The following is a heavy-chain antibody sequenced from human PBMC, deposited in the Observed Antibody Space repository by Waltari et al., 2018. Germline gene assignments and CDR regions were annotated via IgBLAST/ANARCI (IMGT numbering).Heavy chain of an antibody. V-gene: IGHV1-69*01. J-gene: IGHJ4*02. Sequence: QVQLVQSGAEVKKPGSSVKVSCKASGGTFSSYAISWGRQAPGQGLEWMGGIIPIFGTANYAQKFQGRVTITADESTSTAYMELSSLRSEDTAVYYCARGPHNPLRFLEWPIDYWGQGTLVTVSS. CDR1: GGTFSSYA. D-gene: IGHD3-3*01. CDR2: IIPIFGTA. CDR3: ARGPHNPLRFLEWPIDY.